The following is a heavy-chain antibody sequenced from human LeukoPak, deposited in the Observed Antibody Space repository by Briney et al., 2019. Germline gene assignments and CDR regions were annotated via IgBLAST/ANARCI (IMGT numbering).Heavy chain of an antibody. V-gene: IGHV3-53*03. D-gene: IGHD1-26*01. CDR1: GFTVSSNC. CDR3: VRGASYFDY. J-gene: IGHJ4*02. Sequence: PGGSLRLSCAASGFTVSSNCMSWVRQAPGKGLEWVSVMYSGGSTYYADSVKGRFTISKDNSKNTLYLQMNSLRAEDTAVYYCVRGASYFDYWGQGTLVTVSS. CDR2: MYSGGST.